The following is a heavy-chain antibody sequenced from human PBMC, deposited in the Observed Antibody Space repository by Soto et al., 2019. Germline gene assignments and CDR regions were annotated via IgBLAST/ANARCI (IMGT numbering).Heavy chain of an antibody. D-gene: IGHD3-3*01. CDR2: IKPKADNYAT. V-gene: IGHV3-73*01. J-gene: IGHJ4*02. CDR1: GFTFSGSA. Sequence: PGGSLRLSCAASGFTFSGSAIHWVRQASGKGQEWVGRIKPKADNYATTYAESLKGRFTISRDDSKNTAYLQMKSLKTDDTAVYYCTRHGSTCSDFWSGQHYQYFDYWGQGTLVTVSS. CDR3: TRHGSTCSDFWSGQHYQYFDY.